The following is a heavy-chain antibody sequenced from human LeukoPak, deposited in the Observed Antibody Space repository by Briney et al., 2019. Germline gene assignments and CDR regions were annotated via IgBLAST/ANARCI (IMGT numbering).Heavy chain of an antibody. V-gene: IGHV1-69*05. CDR3: ARAHYYGSGSYYIPN. J-gene: IGHJ4*02. Sequence: SVKVSCKASGGTFSSYAISWVRQAPGQGLEWMGRIIPIFGTANYAQKFQGRVTITTDESTSTAYMELSSLRSEDTAVYYCARAHYYGSGSYYIPNWGQGPLVTVSS. CDR2: IIPIFGTA. CDR1: GGTFSSYA. D-gene: IGHD3-10*01.